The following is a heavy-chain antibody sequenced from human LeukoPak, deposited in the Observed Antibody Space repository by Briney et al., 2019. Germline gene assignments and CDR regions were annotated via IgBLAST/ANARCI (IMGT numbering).Heavy chain of an antibody. CDR3: ASNWNYVRGYGMDV. D-gene: IGHD1-7*01. CDR1: GFTFSSYA. Sequence: GGSLRLSCAASGFTFSSYAMSWVRQAPGKGLEWVANIKEDGSEEHYMDSVKGRFTISRDNAKNSLYLEMNSLRAEDTAVYYCASNWNYVRGYGMDVWGQGTTVIVSS. CDR2: IKEDGSEE. V-gene: IGHV3-7*01. J-gene: IGHJ6*02.